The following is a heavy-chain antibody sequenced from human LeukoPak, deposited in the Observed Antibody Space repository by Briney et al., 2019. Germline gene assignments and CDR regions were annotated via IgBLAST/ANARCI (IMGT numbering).Heavy chain of an antibody. V-gene: IGHV1-18*01. CDR1: GYTLTSYG. J-gene: IGHJ4*02. Sequence: ASVKVSCKASGYTLTSYGISWVRQAPGQGLEWMGWISAYNGNTNYAQKLQGRVTMTTDTSTSTAYMELRSLRSDDTAVYYCAKREWELLEDYWGQGTLVTVSS. CDR3: AKREWELLEDY. CDR2: ISAYNGNT. D-gene: IGHD1-26*01.